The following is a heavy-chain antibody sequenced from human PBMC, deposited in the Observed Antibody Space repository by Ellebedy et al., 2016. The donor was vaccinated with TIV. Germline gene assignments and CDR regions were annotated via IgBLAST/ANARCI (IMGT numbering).Heavy chain of an antibody. V-gene: IGHV4-39*07. CDR1: GGSISSGNYY. CDR3: ARNGDY. CDR2: IHYSGST. Sequence: SETLSLTXTVSGGSISSGNYYWGWIRQPPGKGLGWIGCIHYSGSTYYNPSLKSRVTISVDTSKNQFSLKLSSVTAADTAVYYCARNGDYWGQGTLVTVSS. J-gene: IGHJ4*02. D-gene: IGHD2-8*01.